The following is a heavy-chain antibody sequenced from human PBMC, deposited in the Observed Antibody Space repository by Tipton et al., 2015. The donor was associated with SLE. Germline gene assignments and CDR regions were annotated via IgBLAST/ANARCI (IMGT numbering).Heavy chain of an antibody. V-gene: IGHV4-38-2*01. Sequence: TLSLTCAVSGYSISSGYYWGWVRQPPGKGLEWIGSISHSGSTYYNPSLKSRVTMSLDTSKNQFSLRLNSVTAADTAVYYCARVLTGTSTFDYWGQGTLVTVSS. CDR2: ISHSGST. CDR3: ARVLTGTSTFDY. D-gene: IGHD1-7*01. CDR1: GYSISSGYY. J-gene: IGHJ4*02.